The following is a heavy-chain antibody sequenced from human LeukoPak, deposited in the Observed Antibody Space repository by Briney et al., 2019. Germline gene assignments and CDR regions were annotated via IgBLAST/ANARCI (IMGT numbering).Heavy chain of an antibody. Sequence: GGSLRLSCAASGFTFSSYSMNWVRQAPGKGLEWVSGISPGGGPTYYADSVKGRFTISRDDSKNTLYLQMNSLRAEDTAVYYCARDSAYYYDSSGPMAAFDIWGQGTMVTVSS. V-gene: IGHV3-NL1*01. CDR1: GFTFSSYS. CDR3: ARDSAYYYDSSGPMAAFDI. D-gene: IGHD3-22*01. CDR2: ISPGGGPT. J-gene: IGHJ3*02.